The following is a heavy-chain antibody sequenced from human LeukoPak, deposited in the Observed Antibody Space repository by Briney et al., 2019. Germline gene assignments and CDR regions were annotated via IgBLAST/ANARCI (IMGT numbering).Heavy chain of an antibody. D-gene: IGHD6-13*01. CDR2: ISAYNGNT. J-gene: IGHJ5*02. V-gene: IGHV1-18*01. CDR1: GYTFTSYG. CDR3: ARDYGSSWYAYNWFDP. Sequence: ASVKVSCKASGYTFTSYGISWVRQAPGQGLEWVGWISAYNGNTNYAQKLQGRVTMTTDTSASTAYMELRSLRSDDTAVYYCARDYGSSWYAYNWFDPWGQGTLVTVSS.